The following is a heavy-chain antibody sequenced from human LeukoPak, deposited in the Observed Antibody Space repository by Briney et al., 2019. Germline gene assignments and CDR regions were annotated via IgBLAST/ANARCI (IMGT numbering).Heavy chain of an antibody. J-gene: IGHJ4*02. CDR2: ISYDGSNK. Sequence: GASLRLSCAASGFTFSSYAMSWVRQAPGKGLEWVAVISYDGSNKYYADSVKGRFTISRDNSKNTLYLQMNSLRAEDTAVYYCAKDPWDYWGQGTLVTVSS. CDR1: GFTFSSYA. CDR3: AKDPWDY. V-gene: IGHV3-30*18.